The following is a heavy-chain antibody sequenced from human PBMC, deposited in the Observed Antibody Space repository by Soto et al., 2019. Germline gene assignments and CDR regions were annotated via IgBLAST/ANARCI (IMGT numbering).Heavy chain of an antibody. CDR2: ISYDESNK. D-gene: IGHD2-21*02. CDR1: GFTFSSYG. Sequence: QVQLVESGGGVVQPGRSLRLSCAASGFTFSSYGMHWVRQAPGKGLEWVAVISYDESNKYYADSVKGRFTISRDNSKNTLYLQMNSWGAEDTVVYYCAKDSRIVVVTAPYDSWGQGTLVTVSS. J-gene: IGHJ4*02. CDR3: AKDSRIVVVTAPYDS. V-gene: IGHV3-30*18.